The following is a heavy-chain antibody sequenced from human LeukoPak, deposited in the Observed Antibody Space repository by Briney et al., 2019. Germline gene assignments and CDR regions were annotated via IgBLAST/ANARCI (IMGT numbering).Heavy chain of an antibody. D-gene: IGHD3-3*01. CDR1: GGSISSYY. V-gene: IGHV4-59*08. CDR3: ARQGKITIFGVTKNAFDI. Sequence: SETLSLTCTVSGGSISSYYWSWIRQPPGKGLEWIGYIYYSGSTNYNPSLKSRVTISVDTSKNQFSLKLSSVTAADTAVYYCARQGKITIFGVTKNAFDIWGQGTMVTVSS. J-gene: IGHJ3*02. CDR2: IYYSGST.